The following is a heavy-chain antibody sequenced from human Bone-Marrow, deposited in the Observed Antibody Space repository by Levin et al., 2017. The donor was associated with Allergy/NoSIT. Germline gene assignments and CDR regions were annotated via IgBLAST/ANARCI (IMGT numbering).Heavy chain of an antibody. Sequence: PLASVKVSCKTSGYTFTGYYMHWVRQAPGQGLEWMGWINTKSGGTKYAQKFQGRVTMTRDTSISTAYMELSSLRSDDTALFYCATTYHYYDGRGAFTYWGQGTLVTVSS. CDR3: ATTYHYYDGRGAFTY. J-gene: IGHJ4*02. V-gene: IGHV1-2*02. CDR2: INTKSGGT. D-gene: IGHD3-22*01. CDR1: GYTFTGYY.